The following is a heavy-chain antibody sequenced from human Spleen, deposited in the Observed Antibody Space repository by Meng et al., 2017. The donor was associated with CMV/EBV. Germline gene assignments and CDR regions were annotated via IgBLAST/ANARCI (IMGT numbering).Heavy chain of an antibody. Sequence: SETLSLTCAVYGGSFSRYFWSWIRQPPGKGLEWIGEINHSGSTNYNPSLKSRVTISVDTSKNQFSLKLSSVTAADTAVYYCARGMDGSFDYWGQGTLVTVSS. J-gene: IGHJ4*02. CDR3: ARGMDGSFDY. CDR1: GGSFSRYF. CDR2: INHSGST. V-gene: IGHV4-34*01. D-gene: IGHD5-24*01.